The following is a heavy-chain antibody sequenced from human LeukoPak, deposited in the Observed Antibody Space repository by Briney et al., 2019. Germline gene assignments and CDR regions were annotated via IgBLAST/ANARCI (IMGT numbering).Heavy chain of an antibody. D-gene: IGHD2-2*01. CDR1: GFTFSSYD. J-gene: IGHJ6*02. CDR2: IGTAGDT. V-gene: IGHV3-13*01. Sequence: SEGSLRLSCAASGFTFSSYDMHWVRQATGKGLEWVSAIGTAGDTYYPGSVKGRFTISRENAKNSLYLQMNSLRAGDTAVYYCARDARSSTSPYYYYGMDVWGQGTTVTVSS. CDR3: ARDARSSTSPYYYYGMDV.